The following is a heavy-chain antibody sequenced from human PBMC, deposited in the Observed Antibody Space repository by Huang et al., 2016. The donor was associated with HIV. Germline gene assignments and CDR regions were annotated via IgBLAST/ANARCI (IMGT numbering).Heavy chain of an antibody. V-gene: IGHV3-48*02. D-gene: IGHD5-18*01. Sequence: EVQLVESGGGLVQPGGSLRLSCAGFSLSTYGMNWVRQAPGKGLEWLSYISSSSSSIHDGDSVKGRFTTSRDNGQNSLYLQMNSLSDEDTAVYYCASGYGYFDYWGRGTLVAVSS. J-gene: IGHJ4*02. CDR1: GFSLSTYG. CDR2: ISSSSSSI. CDR3: ASGYGYFDY.